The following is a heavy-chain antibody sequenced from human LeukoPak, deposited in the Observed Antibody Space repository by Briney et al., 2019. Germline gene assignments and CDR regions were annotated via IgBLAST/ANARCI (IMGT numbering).Heavy chain of an antibody. J-gene: IGHJ3*02. CDR2: ISGDGRTT. D-gene: IGHD2-8*01. V-gene: IGHV3-74*01. CDR3: GREDRIVLGNDAFDI. Sequence: GGSLRLSCAASGFTFSSYSMNWVRQAPGKGLVWISRISGDGRTTSYADSVKGRFTISRDNAKNTLSLQMNSLRGEDTAVYYCGREDRIVLGNDAFDIWGQGTMVTVSS. CDR1: GFTFSSYS.